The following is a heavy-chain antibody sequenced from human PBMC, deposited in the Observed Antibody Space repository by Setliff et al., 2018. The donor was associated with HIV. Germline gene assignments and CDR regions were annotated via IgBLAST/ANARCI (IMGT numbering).Heavy chain of an antibody. Sequence: ASVKVSCKASGGTFSSYGISWVRQAPGQGLEWMGWISAYNGNTNYAQKLQGRVTMTTDTSTSTAYMELRSLRSDDTAVYYCARMSGGYCSSTSCPEYNWFDPWGQGTLVTVSS. CDR3: ARMSGGYCSSTSCPEYNWFDP. D-gene: IGHD2-2*01. J-gene: IGHJ5*02. V-gene: IGHV1-18*01. CDR1: GGTFSSYG. CDR2: ISAYNGNT.